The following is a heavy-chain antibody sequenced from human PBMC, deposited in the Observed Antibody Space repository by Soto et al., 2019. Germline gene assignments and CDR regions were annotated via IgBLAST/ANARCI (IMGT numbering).Heavy chain of an antibody. CDR2: IYYSGST. Sequence: SETLSLTCTVSGGSISSSSYYWGWIRQPPGKGLEWIGSIYYSGSTYYNPSLKSRVTISVDTSKNQFSLKLSSVTAADTAVYYCASNGIVVVPAATKFDYWGQGTLVTVSS. CDR3: ASNGIVVVPAATKFDY. J-gene: IGHJ4*02. D-gene: IGHD2-2*01. CDR1: GGSISSSSYY. V-gene: IGHV4-39*01.